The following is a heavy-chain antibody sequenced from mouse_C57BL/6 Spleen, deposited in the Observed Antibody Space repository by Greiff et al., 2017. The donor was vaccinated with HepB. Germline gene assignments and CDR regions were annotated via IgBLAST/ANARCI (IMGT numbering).Heavy chain of an antibody. CDR2: ILPSIGRT. J-gene: IGHJ2*01. D-gene: IGHD2-5*01. Sequence: VKLQESGSELRSPGSSVKLSCKDFDSEVFPIAYMSWVRQKPGHGFEWIGGILPSIGRTIYGEKFEDKATLDADTLSNTAYLELNSLTSEDSAIYYCARKYSNYSGYFDYWGQGTTLTVSS. CDR3: ARKYSNYSGYFDY. V-gene: IGHV15-2*01. CDR1: DSEVFPIAY.